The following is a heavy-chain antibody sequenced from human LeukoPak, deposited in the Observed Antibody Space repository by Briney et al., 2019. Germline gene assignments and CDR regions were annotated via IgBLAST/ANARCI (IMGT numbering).Heavy chain of an antibody. Sequence: GGSLRLSCAASGFTFSSYAMSWVRQAPGKGLEWVSGISGSGDSTYSADSVKGRFTISRDNSKNTLYLQMNSLRAEDTAVYYCAKEVGFHNALTNYFDYWGQGTLVTVSS. V-gene: IGHV3-23*01. D-gene: IGHD1-26*01. CDR3: AKEVGFHNALTNYFDY. CDR1: GFTFSSYA. J-gene: IGHJ4*02. CDR2: ISGSGDST.